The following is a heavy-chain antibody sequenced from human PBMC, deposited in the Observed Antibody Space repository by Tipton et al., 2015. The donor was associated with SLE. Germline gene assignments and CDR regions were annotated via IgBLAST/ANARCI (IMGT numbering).Heavy chain of an antibody. V-gene: IGHV4-59*11. CDR3: ARTNYGYYDFWSGLYHFYGMDL. Sequence: TLSLTCTVSGASISSHYWNWIRQPPGKGLEWIGYIYYSGSTNYNPSLKSRVTISADTSKNYFSLNLSSVTAADTAVYYCARTNYGYYDFWSGLYHFYGMDLWGQGTTVTVSS. D-gene: IGHD3-3*01. CDR2: IYYSGST. CDR1: GASISSHY. J-gene: IGHJ6*02.